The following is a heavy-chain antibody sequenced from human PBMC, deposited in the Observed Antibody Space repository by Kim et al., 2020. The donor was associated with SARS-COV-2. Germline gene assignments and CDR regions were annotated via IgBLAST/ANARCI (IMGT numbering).Heavy chain of an antibody. CDR2: SGDT. CDR3: ARTARHLDY. Sequence: SGDTQSNPSLKNRVTISLDTSKNQFSLKLNSVTAADTAVYYCARTARHLDYWGQGTLVTVSS. D-gene: IGHD6-25*01. V-gene: IGHV4-34*13. J-gene: IGHJ4*02.